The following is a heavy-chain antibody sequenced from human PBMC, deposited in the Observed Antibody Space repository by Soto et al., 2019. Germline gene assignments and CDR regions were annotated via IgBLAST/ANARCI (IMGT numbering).Heavy chain of an antibody. V-gene: IGHV3-23*01. CDR3: ARWSYLDY. Sequence: GGSLRLSCGASGFSFGSYALSWARQAPGKGLEWVSTISGSEGKTFYAGAVKGRFSISRDTSQSALYLQMNSLRADDPAMYYCARWSYLDYWGQGTQVTVSS. J-gene: IGHJ4*02. CDR1: GFSFGSYA. CDR2: ISGSEGKT. D-gene: IGHD3-3*01.